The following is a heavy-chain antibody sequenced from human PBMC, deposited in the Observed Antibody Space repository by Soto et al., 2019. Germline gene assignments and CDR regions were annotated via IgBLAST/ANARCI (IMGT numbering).Heavy chain of an antibody. Sequence: QVHLVESGGGVVGPGWALGVACSAFGFGFMSGAMHWVRQAPGKGLEWVAGISHEGSNKYYADSVKGRFTISRDNPGNTVYLQMNSLRPDDTAGYYCASVNIAVAGIGCHVDYWGQGTLVTVSS. CDR1: GFGFMSGA. CDR2: ISHEGSNK. J-gene: IGHJ4*02. D-gene: IGHD6-19*01. V-gene: IGHV3-30-3*01. CDR3: ASVNIAVAGIGCHVDY.